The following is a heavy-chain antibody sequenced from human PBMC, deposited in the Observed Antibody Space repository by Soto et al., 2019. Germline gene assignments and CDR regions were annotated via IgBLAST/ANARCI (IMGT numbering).Heavy chain of an antibody. V-gene: IGHV3-23*01. Sequence: GGSLRLSCAASGFTFSSYAMSWVRRAPGKGLEWVSAISGSGGSTYYADSVKGRFTISRDNSKNTLYLQMNSLRAEDTAVYYCAKDITMVRGVFDYWGQGTLVTVSS. CDR3: AKDITMVRGVFDY. CDR2: ISGSGGST. D-gene: IGHD3-10*01. CDR1: GFTFSSYA. J-gene: IGHJ4*02.